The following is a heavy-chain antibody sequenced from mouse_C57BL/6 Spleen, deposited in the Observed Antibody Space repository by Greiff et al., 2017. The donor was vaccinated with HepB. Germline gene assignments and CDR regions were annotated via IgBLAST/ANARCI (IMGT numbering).Heavy chain of an antibody. CDR3: ARSEAYYDYPFAY. CDR1: GYTFTSYW. J-gene: IGHJ3*01. D-gene: IGHD2-4*01. Sequence: VQLQQPGTELVKPGASVKLSCKASGYTFTSYWMHWVKQRPGQGLEWIGNINPSNGGTNYNEKFKSKATLTVDKSSSTAYMQLSSLTSEDSAVYYCARSEAYYDYPFAYWGQGTLVTVSA. CDR2: INPSNGGT. V-gene: IGHV1-53*01.